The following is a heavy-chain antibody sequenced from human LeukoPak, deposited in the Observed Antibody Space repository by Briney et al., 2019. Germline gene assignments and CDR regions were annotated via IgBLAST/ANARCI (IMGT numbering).Heavy chain of an antibody. D-gene: IGHD3-3*01. V-gene: IGHV3-23*01. CDR1: GFTFSSYA. J-gene: IGHJ6*03. CDR2: ISGSGGST. CDR3: AKDSDFWSGYYRASYYYMDV. Sequence: PGGSLRLSCAASGFTFSSYAMSWVRQAPGKGLEWVSAISGSGGSTYYADSVKGRFTISRDNSKNTLYLQTNSLRAEDTAVYYCAKDSDFWSGYYRASYYYMDVWGKGTTVTVSS.